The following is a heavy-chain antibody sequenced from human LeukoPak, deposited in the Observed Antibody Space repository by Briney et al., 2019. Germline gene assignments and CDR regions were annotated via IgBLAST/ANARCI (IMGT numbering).Heavy chain of an antibody. D-gene: IGHD2-8*02. V-gene: IGHV3-23*01. CDR3: AKEPWSFDY. J-gene: IGHJ4*02. Sequence: GGSLRLSCAASGFTFNTYAMSWVRQAPGRGLEWVSGIRGSGGSTYHADSVKGRFTISRDNSKNTLYLQMNSLRAEDTAVYYCAKEPWSFDYWGQGTLVTVSS. CDR2: IRGSGGST. CDR1: GFTFNTYA.